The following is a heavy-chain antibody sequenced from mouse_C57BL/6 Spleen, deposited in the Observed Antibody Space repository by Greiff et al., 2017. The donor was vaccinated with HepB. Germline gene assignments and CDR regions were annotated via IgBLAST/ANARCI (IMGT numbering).Heavy chain of an antibody. CDR2: IYPGDGDT. CDR1: GYAFSSYW. Sequence: VQGVESGAELVKPGASVKISCKASGYAFSSYWMNWVKQRPGKGLEWIGQIYPGDGDTNYNGKFKGKATLTADKSSSTAYMQLSSLTSEDSAVYFCARSGYYYGSSYGWYFDVWGTGTTVTVSS. D-gene: IGHD1-1*01. J-gene: IGHJ1*03. V-gene: IGHV1-80*01. CDR3: ARSGYYYGSSYGWYFDV.